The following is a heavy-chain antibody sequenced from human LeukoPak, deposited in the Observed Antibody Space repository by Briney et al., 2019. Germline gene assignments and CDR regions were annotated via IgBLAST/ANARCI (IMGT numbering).Heavy chain of an antibody. V-gene: IGHV3-23*01. D-gene: IGHD6-13*01. J-gene: IGHJ4*02. Sequence: GGSLRLSCAASGLSFGAHAMHWVRQAPGMGLEWVSGVGGGGQRTHYADSVKGRFTISRDNSKNTLYLQMNSLRAEDTAVYYCARGRVAAAGKNYFDYWGQGTLVTVSS. CDR1: GLSFGAHA. CDR3: ARGRVAAAGKNYFDY. CDR2: VGGGGQRT.